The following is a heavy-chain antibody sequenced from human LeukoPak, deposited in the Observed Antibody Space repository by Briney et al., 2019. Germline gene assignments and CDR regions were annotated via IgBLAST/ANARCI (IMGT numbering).Heavy chain of an antibody. J-gene: IGHJ4*02. CDR3: ARDPPAVAANTYG. Sequence: GGPLRLSCAASGFTVSNNYMRWVRQAPGKGLEWVSLIYSGGATFYADAVKGRFTIPRDGSKNTLYLQMNSLRAEDTAVYHCARDPPAVAANTYGWGQGTLVTVSS. D-gene: IGHD6-6*01. CDR1: GFTVSNNY. V-gene: IGHV3-66*01. CDR2: IYSGGAT.